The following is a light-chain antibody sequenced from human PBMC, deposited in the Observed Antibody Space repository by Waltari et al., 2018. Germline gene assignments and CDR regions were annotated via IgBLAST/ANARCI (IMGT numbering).Light chain of an antibody. CDR3: SSYTSSSTLV. CDR1: SSDVGGYNY. Sequence: QSALTQPASVSGSPGQSITISCTGTSSDVGGYNYVSWYQQHPGKAPKLMIYEVSNRPSCVSNRFSGYKSGNTACLTISWLQAEDEADYYCSSYTSSSTLVFGGGTKLTGL. J-gene: IGLJ2*01. V-gene: IGLV2-14*01. CDR2: EVS.